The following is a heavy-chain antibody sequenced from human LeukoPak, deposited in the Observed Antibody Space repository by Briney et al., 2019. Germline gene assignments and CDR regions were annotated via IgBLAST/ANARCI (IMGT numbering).Heavy chain of an antibody. D-gene: IGHD2-8*01. Sequence: ASVKVSCKTSGYTFTGYYMHWVRQAPGQGLEWMGWINPNSGGTNYVQKFQDRVTMIRDTSIRTVYMELSRLRSDDTAVYYCARAPGYCTNGVCYTYYYGMDVWGQGTTVTVSS. CDR2: INPNSGGT. CDR3: ARAPGYCTNGVCYTYYYGMDV. J-gene: IGHJ6*02. CDR1: GYTFTGYY. V-gene: IGHV1-2*02.